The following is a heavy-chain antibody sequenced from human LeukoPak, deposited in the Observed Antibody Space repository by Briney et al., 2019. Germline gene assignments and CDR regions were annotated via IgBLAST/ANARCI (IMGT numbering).Heavy chain of an antibody. D-gene: IGHD5-12*01. J-gene: IGHJ5*02. CDR2: IYTSGTT. Sequence: SETLSLTCTVSGGSISGDYWNWIRQPAGKGLEWIGRIYTSGTTAYHPSLNSRVAMSVDTSKNQFSLKVTSVTAADTAVYYCARGRGPGSGSENWFDPWGQGILVTVSS. CDR1: GGSISGDY. CDR3: ARGRGPGSGSENWFDP. V-gene: IGHV4-4*07.